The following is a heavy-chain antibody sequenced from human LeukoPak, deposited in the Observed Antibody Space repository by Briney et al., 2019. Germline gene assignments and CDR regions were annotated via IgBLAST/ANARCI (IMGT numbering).Heavy chain of an antibody. V-gene: IGHV1-2*02. J-gene: IGHJ5*02. Sequence: GASVKVSCKASGYTFTDYYMHWVRQAPGQGLEWMGWINPNSGGTNYAQKFQGRVTMTRDTSISTAYMELSRLRSDDTAVYYCARAERERFSGFDPWGQGTLVTVSS. CDR1: GYTFTDYY. CDR2: INPNSGGT. D-gene: IGHD1-1*01. CDR3: ARAERERFSGFDP.